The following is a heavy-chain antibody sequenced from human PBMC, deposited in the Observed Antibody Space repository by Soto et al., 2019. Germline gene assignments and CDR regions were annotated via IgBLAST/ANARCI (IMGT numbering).Heavy chain of an antibody. D-gene: IGHD5-18*01. J-gene: IGHJ4*02. V-gene: IGHV3-66*04. Sequence: EVQLVESGGGLVQPGGSLRLSCAASGVTVSSNYMSWVRQAPGKGLEWVSVIYSGGSTYYADSVKGRFTISRDNSKNTVYLQMNSLRAEDTAVYYCARHGYNYGGGYFDSWGQGTLVTVSS. CDR3: ARHGYNYGGGYFDS. CDR1: GVTVSSNY. CDR2: IYSGGST.